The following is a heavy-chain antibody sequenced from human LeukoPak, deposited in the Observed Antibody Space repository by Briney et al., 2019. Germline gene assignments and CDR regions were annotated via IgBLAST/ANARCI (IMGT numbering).Heavy chain of an antibody. CDR3: AKDSRNGLSGDAFDI. J-gene: IGHJ3*02. CDR2: ISYDGSNK. V-gene: IGHV3-30*18. D-gene: IGHD3-16*02. Sequence: GRSLRLSCAASGFTFSSYGMHWVRQAPGKGLEWVAVISYDGSNKYYADSVKGRFTISRDNSKNTLYLQMNSLRAEDTAVYYCAKDSRNGLSGDAFDIWGQGTMVTVSS. CDR1: GFTFSSYG.